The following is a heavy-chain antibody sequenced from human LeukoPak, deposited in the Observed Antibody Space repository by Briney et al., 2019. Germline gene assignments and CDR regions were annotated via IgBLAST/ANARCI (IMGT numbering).Heavy chain of an antibody. Sequence: GGSLRLSCAASGFTFTSYAMSWVRQAPGTGLEWVSTISVSGGSTYYADSVKGRFTISRDSSKNTLSLQMNSLRAEDTAVYYCARDGTFDIWGQGTMVTVSS. J-gene: IGHJ3*02. CDR3: ARDGTFDI. CDR2: ISVSGGST. CDR1: GFTFTSYA. D-gene: IGHD2-15*01. V-gene: IGHV3-23*01.